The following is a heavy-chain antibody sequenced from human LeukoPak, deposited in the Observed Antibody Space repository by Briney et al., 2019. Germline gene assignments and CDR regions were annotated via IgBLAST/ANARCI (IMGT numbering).Heavy chain of an antibody. J-gene: IGHJ4*02. CDR1: GGSISSSSYY. D-gene: IGHD6-19*01. V-gene: IGHV3-23*01. Sequence: ETLSLTCTVSGGSISSSSYYWGWIRQPPGKGLEWVSLISGSGGSTYYADSVKGRFTISRDNSKNTLYLQMNSLRAEDTAVYYCAKTSGWPYYFDYWGQGTLVTVSS. CDR3: AKTSGWPYYFDY. CDR2: ISGSGGST.